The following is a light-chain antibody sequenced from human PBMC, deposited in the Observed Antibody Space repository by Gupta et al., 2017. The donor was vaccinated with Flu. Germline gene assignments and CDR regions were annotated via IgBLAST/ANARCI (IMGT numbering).Light chain of an antibody. CDR1: SKCIGGLNQ. Sequence: GNSKCIGGLNQFPWDQAQPSKAPKPKVYYVNKRPSGVPDRFSGLKSGNTASLTISGLQAEDEADYYCCSFAGGFYVFGTGTKVTVL. CDR3: CSFAGGFYV. J-gene: IGLJ1*01. V-gene: IGLV2-11*02. CDR2: YVN.